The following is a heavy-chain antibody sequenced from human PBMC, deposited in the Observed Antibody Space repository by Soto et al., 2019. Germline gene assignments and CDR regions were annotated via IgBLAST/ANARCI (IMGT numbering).Heavy chain of an antibody. CDR1: GGSIDTGGFY. V-gene: IGHV4-31*03. CDR2: IYYTGAA. Sequence: QVQLQESGPGLVKPSQTLTLTCSVSGGSIDTGGFYWSWARQLPGKGLQWIGYIYYTGAAYYNPALKSRVVISLDTSANQFSLSLTSLTAADTAVYYCGSGTFNDISFDSWGQGRLVTVSS. J-gene: IGHJ4*02. CDR3: GSGTFNDISFDS. D-gene: IGHD2-21*01.